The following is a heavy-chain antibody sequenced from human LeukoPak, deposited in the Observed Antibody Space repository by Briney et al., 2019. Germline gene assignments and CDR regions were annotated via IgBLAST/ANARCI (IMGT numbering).Heavy chain of an antibody. CDR2: IYPDDSDA. V-gene: IGHV5-51*01. Sequence: PGESLKISCKGSGYSFTTYWIGWVRQMPGKGRVWMGIIYPDDSDARYSPSFQGQVTISADKSISTAFLQWSSLKASDTAMYYCARQAYSGSSSHVDYWGQGTLVTVSS. CDR3: ARQAYSGSSSHVDY. CDR1: GYSFTTYW. J-gene: IGHJ4*02. D-gene: IGHD1-26*01.